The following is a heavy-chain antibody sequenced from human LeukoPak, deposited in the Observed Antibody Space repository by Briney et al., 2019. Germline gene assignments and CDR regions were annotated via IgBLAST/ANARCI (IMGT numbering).Heavy chain of an antibody. CDR1: GYTFTSYY. V-gene: IGHV1-46*01. D-gene: IGHD6-13*01. CDR2: INPSGGST. J-gene: IGHJ4*02. CDR3: ARDTLYSSSWRNSFDY. Sequence: ASVKVSCKASGYTFTSYYMHWVRRAPGQGLEWMGIINPSGGSTSYAQKFQGRVTMTRDTSTSTVYMELSSLRSEDTAVYYCARDTLYSSSWRNSFDYWGQGTLVTVSS.